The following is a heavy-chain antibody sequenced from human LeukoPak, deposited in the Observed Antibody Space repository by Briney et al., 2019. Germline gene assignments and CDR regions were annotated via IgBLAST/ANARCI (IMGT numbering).Heavy chain of an antibody. CDR2: IYHSGST. CDR1: GGSISSGGYY. CDR3: ARDPWFGEYSGLESHSGPSGYYYGMDV. Sequence: SETLSLTCTVSGGSISSGGYYWSWIRQPPGKGLEWIGYIYHSGSTYYNPSLKSRVTILVDRSKNQFSLKLSSVTAADTAVYYCARDPWFGEYSGLESHSGPSGYYYGMDVWGQGTTVTVSS. J-gene: IGHJ6*02. V-gene: IGHV4-30-2*01. D-gene: IGHD3-10*01.